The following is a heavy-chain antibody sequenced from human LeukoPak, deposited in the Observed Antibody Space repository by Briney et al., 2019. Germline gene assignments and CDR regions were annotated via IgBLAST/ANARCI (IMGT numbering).Heavy chain of an antibody. J-gene: IGHJ3*02. CDR1: GGSISSYY. D-gene: IGHD3-22*01. CDR2: IYYSGST. Sequence: PSETLSLTCTVSGGSISSYYWSWIRQPPGKGLEWIGYIYYSGSTNYNPSLKSRVTISVDTSKNQFSLKLSSVTAADTAVYYCATHYYDSSGYYFDAFDIWGQGTMVTVSS. CDR3: ATHYYDSSGYYFDAFDI. V-gene: IGHV4-59*01.